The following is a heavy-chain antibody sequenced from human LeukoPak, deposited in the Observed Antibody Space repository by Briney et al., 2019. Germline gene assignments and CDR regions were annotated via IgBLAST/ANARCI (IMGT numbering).Heavy chain of an antibody. J-gene: IGHJ4*02. CDR3: ARKGDGDGRYDY. CDR2: ISSNGGST. Sequence: GGSLRLSCAASGFTFSSYSMHWVRQAPGKGLEYVSAISSNGGSTHYTNSVKGRFTISRDNSKNTLYLQMGSLRAEDMAVYYCARKGDGDGRYDYWGQGTLVTVSS. D-gene: IGHD5-24*01. CDR1: GFTFSSYS. V-gene: IGHV3-64*01.